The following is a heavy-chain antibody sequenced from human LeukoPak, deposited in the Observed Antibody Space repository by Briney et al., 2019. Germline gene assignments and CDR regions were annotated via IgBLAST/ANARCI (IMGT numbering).Heavy chain of an antibody. V-gene: IGHV4-59*01. J-gene: IGHJ4*02. CDR2: IYYSGST. Sequence: SSETLSLTCTVSGGSISSYYWNWIRQSPGNGLEWIGYIYYSGSTKYNPSLKSRVTISVDTSKNQFSLKLSSVTAADTAVYYCARVGYFGSGNYYNDRGAFDYWGQGTLVTVSS. CDR3: ARVGYFGSGNYYNDRGAFDY. D-gene: IGHD3-10*01. CDR1: GGSISSYY.